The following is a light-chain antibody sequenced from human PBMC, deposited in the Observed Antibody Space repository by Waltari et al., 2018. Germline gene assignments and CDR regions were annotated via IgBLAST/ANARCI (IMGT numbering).Light chain of an antibody. V-gene: IGLV2-23*02. Sequence: QSALTQPASVSGSPGQSITISCTGTSSDVGYYTPVPWYQQHPGKTPKLMIYAVSKRPSGVSDRFSGSKSGDMASLTISGLQPEDEAEYFCSSYAGSSKGVFGGGTKVTVL. CDR2: AVS. J-gene: IGLJ2*01. CDR3: SSYAGSSKGV. CDR1: SSDVGYYTP.